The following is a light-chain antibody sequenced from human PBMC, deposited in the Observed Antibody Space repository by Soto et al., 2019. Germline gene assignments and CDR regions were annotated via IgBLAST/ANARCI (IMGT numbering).Light chain of an antibody. Sequence: QSVLTQPRSVSGSPGQSVTISCTGTSTDVGGYNYVSWYQQYPGKAPKLMIYDVIKRPSGVPDRFSGSKSGNTASLTISGLQAEDEADYYCCSFAGRYDVLFGGGTKVTVL. CDR3: CSFAGRYDVL. J-gene: IGLJ2*01. CDR2: DVI. V-gene: IGLV2-11*01. CDR1: STDVGGYNY.